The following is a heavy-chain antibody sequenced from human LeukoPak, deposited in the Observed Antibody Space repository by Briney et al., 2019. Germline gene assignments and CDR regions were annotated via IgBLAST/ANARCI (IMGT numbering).Heavy chain of an antibody. CDR3: ARLPRVAATRNNNWFDP. CDR2: ISPNSGGT. V-gene: IGHV1-2*02. CDR1: GYTFTGYY. J-gene: IGHJ5*02. Sequence: ASVKVSCKASGYTFTGYYMHWVRQAPGQGLEWMGWISPNSGGTNYAQKFQGRVTMTRDTSISTAYMELSRLRSDDTAVYYCARLPRVAATRNNNWFDPWGQGTLVTVSS. D-gene: IGHD2-15*01.